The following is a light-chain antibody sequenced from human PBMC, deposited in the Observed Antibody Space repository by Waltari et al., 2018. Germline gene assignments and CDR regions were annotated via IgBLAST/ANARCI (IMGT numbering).Light chain of an antibody. Sequence: NSNIGGYYVHWYQQLPGTAPKLLIYESNQRPSGVADRFSGSQSGTSASLTITGLQSEDEADYYCQSYDSSLSADVFGSGTKLTVL. V-gene: IGLV1-40*01. CDR3: QSYDSSLSADV. CDR2: ESN. CDR1: NSNIGGYY. J-gene: IGLJ6*01.